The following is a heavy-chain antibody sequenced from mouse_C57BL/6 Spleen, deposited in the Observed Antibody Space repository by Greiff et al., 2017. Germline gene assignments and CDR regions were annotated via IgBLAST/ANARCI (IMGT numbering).Heavy chain of an antibody. J-gene: IGHJ4*01. Sequence: QVQLQQSGAELVRPGASVKLSCKASGYTFTDYYINWVKQRPGQGLEWIARIYPGSGNTYYNEKFKGKATLTAEKSSSTAYMQLSSLTSEDSAVYFCARYDDYDDYYAMDYWGQGTSVTVSS. CDR2: IYPGSGNT. CDR1: GYTFTDYY. D-gene: IGHD2-4*01. V-gene: IGHV1-76*01. CDR3: ARYDDYDDYYAMDY.